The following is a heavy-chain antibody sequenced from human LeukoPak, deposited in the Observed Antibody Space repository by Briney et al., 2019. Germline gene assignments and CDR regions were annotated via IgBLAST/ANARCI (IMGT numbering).Heavy chain of an antibody. J-gene: IGHJ4*02. D-gene: IGHD3-22*01. V-gene: IGHV1-2*06. CDR1: GYTFTGYY. Sequence: GASVKVSCKASGYTFTGYYMHWVRQAPGQGLEWMGRINPNSGGTNYAQKFQGRVTMTRATSISTAYTELSRLRYDDTAVYYCARERLPLYYYDSSGYRLFDYWGQGTLVTVSS. CDR3: ARERLPLYYYDSSGYRLFDY. CDR2: INPNSGGT.